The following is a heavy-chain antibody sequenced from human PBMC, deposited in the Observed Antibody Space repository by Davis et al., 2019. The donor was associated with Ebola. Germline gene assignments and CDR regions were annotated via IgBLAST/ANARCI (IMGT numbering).Heavy chain of an antibody. CDR1: GFTSNNYD. CDR3: ARGEAGKYEALDL. Sequence: PGGSLRLSCVASGFTSNNYDTYWLRQAPGKGLEWVAMISYDGHKKDYAASVRGRFTISRDDSKNTAFLQMDRLRTEETGVFFCARGEAGKYEALDLWGQGTLVTVSS. CDR2: ISYDGHKK. D-gene: IGHD6-13*01. J-gene: IGHJ3*01. V-gene: IGHV3-33*05.